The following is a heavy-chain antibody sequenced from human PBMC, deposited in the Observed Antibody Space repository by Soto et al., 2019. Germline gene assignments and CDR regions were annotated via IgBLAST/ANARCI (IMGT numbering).Heavy chain of an antibody. CDR2: ISTYNGNT. V-gene: IGHV1-18*01. D-gene: IGHD4-17*01. J-gene: IGHJ4*02. CDR1: CYSFTPSG. CDR3: ARRLYGDYDY. Sequence: QAPLGPSGTWGKEPWGSVKVFCQGFCYSFTPSGIPLGLQAPGQGLEWMGWISTYNGNTNYSQKLQDRVTLTTDTSTSTAYMELRSLRSDDTAVYYCARRLYGDYDYWGQGTLVTVSS.